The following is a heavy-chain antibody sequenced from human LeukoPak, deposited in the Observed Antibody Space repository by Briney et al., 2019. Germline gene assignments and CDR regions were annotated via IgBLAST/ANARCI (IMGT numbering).Heavy chain of an antibody. V-gene: IGHV1-46*01. D-gene: IGHD6-6*01. CDR3: ARGGSEQLVQDFDY. J-gene: IGHJ4*02. CDR1: GYTFTSYY. CDR2: INPSGGST. Sequence: ASVKVSCKASGYTFTSYYMHWVRQAPGQGLEWMGIINPSGGSTSYAQKFQGRVTMTRDTSISTAYMELSRLRSDDTAVYYCARGGSEQLVQDFDYWGQGTLVTVSS.